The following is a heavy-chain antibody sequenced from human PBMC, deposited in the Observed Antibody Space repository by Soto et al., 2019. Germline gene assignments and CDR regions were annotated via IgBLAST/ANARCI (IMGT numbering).Heavy chain of an antibody. V-gene: IGHV3-23*01. D-gene: IGHD1-1*01. CDR2: ISASGGRP. J-gene: IGHJ4*01. Sequence: PGGSLRLSCAAPGFSFASYALSWVRQAPGKGLEWISGISASGGRPYYADSVKGRFTVSRDNSNNTLYLQLNRLRDEDTAVYYCAKGSSTTPTSQGQLGNWGHGTPVTVSS. CDR3: AKGSSTTPTSQGQLGN. CDR1: GFSFASYA.